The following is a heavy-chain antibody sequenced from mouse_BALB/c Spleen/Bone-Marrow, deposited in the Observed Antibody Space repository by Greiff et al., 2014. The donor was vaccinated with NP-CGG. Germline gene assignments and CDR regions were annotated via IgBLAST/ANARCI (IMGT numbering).Heavy chain of an antibody. Sequence: QVQLKESGAELARPGASVKLSCKSSGYTFTDYYINWVKQRTGQGLEWIGEIYPGSNITYYNEKFKGKATLTADKSSSTAYMHLSSLTSEDSAVYFCTRGSYGNSYWYFDVWGAGTTVTVSS. CDR1: GYTFTDYY. J-gene: IGHJ1*01. CDR3: TRGSYGNSYWYFDV. V-gene: IGHV1-77*01. CDR2: IYPGSNIT. D-gene: IGHD1-1*01.